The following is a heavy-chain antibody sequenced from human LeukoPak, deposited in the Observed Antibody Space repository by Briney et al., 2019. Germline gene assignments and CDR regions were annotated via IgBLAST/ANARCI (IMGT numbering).Heavy chain of an antibody. CDR2: ISYHGSDE. Sequence: GGSLRLSCEASGFTFNTYPMHWVRQAPDKGLEWVAMISYHGSDEYYADSVKGRFTISRDNSKNTVYLQMNNPRVEDTAMYYCARVQDTTGYFHYFDSWGQGTLVTVSS. CDR1: GFTFNTYP. CDR3: ARVQDTTGYFHYFDS. J-gene: IGHJ4*02. D-gene: IGHD3-9*01. V-gene: IGHV3-30*04.